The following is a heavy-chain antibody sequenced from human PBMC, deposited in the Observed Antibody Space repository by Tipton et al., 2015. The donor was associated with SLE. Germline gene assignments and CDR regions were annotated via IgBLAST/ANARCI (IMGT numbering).Heavy chain of an antibody. CDR2: ISHSGAT. D-gene: IGHD3-16*01. J-gene: IGHJ3*02. CDR1: NYSITGVYY. CDR3: ANAPAGLFGLDI. V-gene: IGHV4-38-2*01. Sequence: TLSLTCSVSNYSITGVYYWGWIRQPPGKGLKWIASISHSGATYYNPSLRSRVTISLDTSKNQFSLKLTSVTAADTAVYYCANAPAGLFGLDIWGQGTLVTVSS.